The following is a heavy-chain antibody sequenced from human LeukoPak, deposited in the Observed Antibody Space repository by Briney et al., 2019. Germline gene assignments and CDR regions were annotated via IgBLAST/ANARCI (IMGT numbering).Heavy chain of an antibody. CDR1: GGSISSYY. J-gene: IGHJ4*02. D-gene: IGHD3-10*01. Sequence: SETLSLTCTVSGGSISSYYWSWIRQPPGKGLEWIGNIYYSGSTNYNPSLKSRVTISVDTSKNQFSLKLSSVTAADTAVYYCARAFRSITMVRGVNFDYWGQGTLVTVSS. V-gene: IGHV4-59*08. CDR2: IYYSGST. CDR3: ARAFRSITMVRGVNFDY.